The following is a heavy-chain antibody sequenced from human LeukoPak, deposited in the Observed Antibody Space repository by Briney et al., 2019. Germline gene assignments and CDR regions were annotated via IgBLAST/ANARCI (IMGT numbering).Heavy chain of an antibody. D-gene: IGHD3-22*01. CDR3: ARKPIVNSAWYYFDY. CDR1: GGSISSYY. Sequence: SETLSLTCTVSGGSISSYYWSWIRQPPGKGLEWIGYIYYSGSTNYNPSLKSRVTMSVDTSKNQFSLKLSSVTAADTAVYYCARKPIVNSAWYYFDYWGQGTLVTVSS. V-gene: IGHV4-59*12. CDR2: IYYSGST. J-gene: IGHJ4*02.